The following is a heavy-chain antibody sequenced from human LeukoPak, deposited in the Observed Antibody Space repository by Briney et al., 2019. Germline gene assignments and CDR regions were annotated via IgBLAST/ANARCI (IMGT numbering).Heavy chain of an antibody. CDR2: IYYSGST. D-gene: IGHD6-13*01. J-gene: IGHJ3*02. CDR1: GGSMSSYY. V-gene: IGHV4-59*01. Sequence: SETQSLTCTVSGGSMSSYYWSWIRQPPGKGLEWIGYIYYSGSTKYNPSLNSRVTISVDTSKNQFSLNMTSVTAAETAVYFCARGGSSWYKGAFDIWGQGTMVTVSS. CDR3: ARGGSSWYKGAFDI.